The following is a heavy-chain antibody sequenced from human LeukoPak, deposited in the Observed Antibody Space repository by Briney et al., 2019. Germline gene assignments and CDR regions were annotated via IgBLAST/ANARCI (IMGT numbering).Heavy chain of an antibody. J-gene: IGHJ4*02. D-gene: IGHD5-18*01. V-gene: IGHV3-23*01. CDR1: GFTFGSFA. CDR3: GKTTVGYSSGQKPAWPVDY. Sequence: GGSLRLSCEASGFTFGSFAMYWVRQAPGKGLEWIAGIFGSGGSPHYADSVKGRFTISRDNFKNTVYLQINSLRAEDTAVYYCGKTTVGYSSGQKPAWPVDYWGQGTLVTVSS. CDR2: IFGSGGSP.